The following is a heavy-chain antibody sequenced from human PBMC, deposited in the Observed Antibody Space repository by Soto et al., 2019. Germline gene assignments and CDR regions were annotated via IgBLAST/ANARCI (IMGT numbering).Heavy chain of an antibody. Sequence: GGSLRLSCAASGFTLNSFFMHWVRQAPGKGLMWVSRINNDGSSTYYADSVKGRFTISRDNSKNTLYLQMNSLRAEDTAVYYCAKGRGYYGAGSLINYYYYGMDVWGQGSTVTVAS. J-gene: IGHJ6*02. D-gene: IGHD3-10*01. CDR3: AKGRGYYGAGSLINYYYYGMDV. CDR1: GFTLNSFF. CDR2: INNDGSST. V-gene: IGHV3-74*01.